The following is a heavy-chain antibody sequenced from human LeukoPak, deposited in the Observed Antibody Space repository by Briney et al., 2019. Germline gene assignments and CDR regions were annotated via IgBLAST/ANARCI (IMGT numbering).Heavy chain of an antibody. CDR3: VAESIAARPV. J-gene: IGHJ6*04. CDR1: GGTFSIYA. Sequence: ASVTVSFTASGGTFSIYAISWVRQAPGQGLEWMGGIIPIFGTANYAQKFQGRVTITTDESTSTAYMELSSLRSEDTAVYYCVAESIAARPVWGKGTTVTVSS. D-gene: IGHD6-6*01. V-gene: IGHV1-69*05. CDR2: IIPIFGTA.